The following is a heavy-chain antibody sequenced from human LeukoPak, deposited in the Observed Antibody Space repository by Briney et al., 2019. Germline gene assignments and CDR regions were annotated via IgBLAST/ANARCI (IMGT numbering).Heavy chain of an antibody. CDR2: VSAYNGNT. V-gene: IGHV1-18*01. CDR3: ARAPPAYLDYYYYYMDV. D-gene: IGHD3-10*01. Sequence: ASVKVSCKASGYTFTSYGISWVRQAPGQGLEWMGWVSAYNGNTNYAQKLQGRVTMTTDTSTSTAYMELRSLRSDDTAVYYCARAPPAYLDYYYYYMDVWGKGTTVTVSS. CDR1: GYTFTSYG. J-gene: IGHJ6*03.